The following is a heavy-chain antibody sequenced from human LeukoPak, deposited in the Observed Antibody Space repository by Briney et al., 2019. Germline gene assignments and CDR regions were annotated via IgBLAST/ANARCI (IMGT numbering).Heavy chain of an antibody. D-gene: IGHD3-10*01. CDR2: INWNGGST. Sequence: GGSLRLSCAASGFTFSNAWMNWVRQVPGKGLEWISGINWNGGSTGYGDSVKGRFTISRDNAESSLYLQMNSLRAEDTALYYCARAVDNYYGSGSYAYWGQGALVTVSS. CDR3: ARAVDNYYGSGSYAY. CDR1: GFTFSNAW. V-gene: IGHV3-20*04. J-gene: IGHJ4*02.